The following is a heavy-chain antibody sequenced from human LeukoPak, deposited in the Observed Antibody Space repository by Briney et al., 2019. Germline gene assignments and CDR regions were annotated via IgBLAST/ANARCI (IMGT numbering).Heavy chain of an antibody. J-gene: IGHJ4*02. CDR1: GGSFSGYY. V-gene: IGHV4-34*01. D-gene: IGHD3-10*01. Sequence: SETLSLTCAVYGGSFSGYYWSWIRQPPGKGLEWIGEINHSGSTNYNPSLKSRVTISVDTSKNQFSLKLSSVTAEDTAVYYCARAYGSGSYSPDYWGQGTLVTVSS. CDR2: INHSGST. CDR3: ARAYGSGSYSPDY.